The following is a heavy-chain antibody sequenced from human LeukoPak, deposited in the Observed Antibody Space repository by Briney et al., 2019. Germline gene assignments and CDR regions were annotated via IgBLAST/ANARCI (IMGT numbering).Heavy chain of an antibody. J-gene: IGHJ6*03. V-gene: IGHV4-34*01. Sequence: SETLSLTCAVCGGSFSGYYWCRVSQPPGKGLECIWEINDRGSTNYNPSIKSRVTISVDTSKNQFSLKLSSVTSADTAVYYCASGPLDVTWGYYFYYYMDVWGKGTTVTVSS. CDR3: ASGPLDVTWGYYFYYYMDV. CDR2: INDRGST. D-gene: IGHD7-27*01. CDR1: GGSFSGYY.